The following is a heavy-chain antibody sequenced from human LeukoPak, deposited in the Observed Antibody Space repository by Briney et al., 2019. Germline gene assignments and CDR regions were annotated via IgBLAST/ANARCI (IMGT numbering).Heavy chain of an antibody. J-gene: IGHJ3*02. D-gene: IGHD5-18*01. Sequence: GGSLRLSCAASGFTFSSYAMHWVRQAPGKGLEWVAVISYDGSNKYYADSVKGRFTISRDNAKNSLYLQMNSLRAEDTALYYCAKVRRSGYSYAADAFDIWGQGTMVTVSS. CDR2: ISYDGSNK. V-gene: IGHV3-30*04. CDR1: GFTFSSYA. CDR3: AKVRRSGYSYAADAFDI.